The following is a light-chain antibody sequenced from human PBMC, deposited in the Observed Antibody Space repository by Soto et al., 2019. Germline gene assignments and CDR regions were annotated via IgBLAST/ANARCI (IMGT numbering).Light chain of an antibody. Sequence: EIVMTQSPATLSVSPGERATLSCRASQSVSSNLAWYQQKPGQAPRLLIYDTSNRATGIPARFSGSGSATDFTLTISSLEPEDFAVYYCQQRYNWPWKFGQGTKV. CDR3: QQRYNWPWK. CDR2: DTS. CDR1: QSVSSN. J-gene: IGKJ1*01. V-gene: IGKV3-11*01.